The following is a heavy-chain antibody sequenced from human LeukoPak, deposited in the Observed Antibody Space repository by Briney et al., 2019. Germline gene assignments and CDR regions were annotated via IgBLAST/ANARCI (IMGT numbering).Heavy chain of an antibody. D-gene: IGHD1-20*01. CDR2: TYYKSKWNN. Sequence: SQTLSLTCAISGDSVSSSSIAWNWIRLSPSRGLEWLGRTYYKSKWNNGYAVSVKSRININPDTSKNQFSLQLSSVTPEDTATYYCARYNWSDGARYFDYWGQGILVTVSS. CDR1: GDSVSSSSIA. J-gene: IGHJ4*02. CDR3: ARYNWSDGARYFDY. V-gene: IGHV6-1*01.